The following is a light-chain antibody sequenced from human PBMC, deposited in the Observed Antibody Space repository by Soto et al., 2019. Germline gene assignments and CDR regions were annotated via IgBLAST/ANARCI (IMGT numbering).Light chain of an antibody. J-gene: IGKJ1*01. Sequence: EIVLTQSPGTLSLSPGERATLSCRTSLSVSVYLDWYQQKPGQAPRLLIYAASSRATGIPDRFSGSGSGTDFTLTISRLEPEDFAVYYCQQYDSSPWTFGQGTKVDIK. CDR3: QQYDSSPWT. CDR2: AAS. V-gene: IGKV3-20*01. CDR1: LSVSVY.